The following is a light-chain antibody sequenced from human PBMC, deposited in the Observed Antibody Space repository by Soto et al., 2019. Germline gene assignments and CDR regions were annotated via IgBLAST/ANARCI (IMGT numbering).Light chain of an antibody. CDR2: LTS. Sequence: EIVMTQSPATLSMSPGDTATLSCRASQTLTSKLAWYKRRPGQPHRLLIYLTSARAIGVPARFSGSGSGTECTLTISSLQSEDFAVYYCQQYNNWPPGGTFGQWTKLENK. CDR3: QQYNNWPPGGT. CDR1: QTLTSK. J-gene: IGKJ2*02. V-gene: IGKV3-15*01.